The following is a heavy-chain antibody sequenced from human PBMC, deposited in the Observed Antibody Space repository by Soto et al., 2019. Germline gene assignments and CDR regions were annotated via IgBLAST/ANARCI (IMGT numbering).Heavy chain of an antibody. CDR1: GYSFTSYW. Sequence: GESLKISCKGSGYSFTSYWISWVRQMPGKGLEWMGRIDPSDSYTNYSPSFQGHVTISADKSISTAHLQWSSLKASDTAMYYCAGAYYYDSSGYQVYYYYGMDVWGQGTTVTVSS. V-gene: IGHV5-10-1*01. CDR2: IDPSDSYT. CDR3: AGAYYYDSSGYQVYYYYGMDV. D-gene: IGHD3-22*01. J-gene: IGHJ6*02.